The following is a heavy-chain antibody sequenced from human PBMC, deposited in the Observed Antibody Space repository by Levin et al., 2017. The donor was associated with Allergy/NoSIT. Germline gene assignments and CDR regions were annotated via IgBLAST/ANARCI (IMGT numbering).Heavy chain of an antibody. V-gene: IGHV4-34*01. CDR1: GGSFSGYY. Sequence: PGGSLRLSCAVYGGSFSGYYWSWIRQPPGKGLEWIGEINHSGSTNYNPSLKSRVTISVDTSKNQFSLKLSAVTAADTAVYYWARGVEAVVVPAARLSFRFDPWGQGTRVTVSS. CDR2: INHSGST. D-gene: IGHD2-2*01. J-gene: IGHJ5*02. CDR3: ARGVEAVVVPAARLSFRFDP.